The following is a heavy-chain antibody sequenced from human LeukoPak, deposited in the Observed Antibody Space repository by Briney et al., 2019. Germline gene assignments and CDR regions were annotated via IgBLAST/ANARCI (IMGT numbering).Heavy chain of an antibody. V-gene: IGHV4-61*09. D-gene: IGHD6-19*01. Sequence: PSETLSLTCTVSGGSISSGSYYWNWIRQPAGKRLEWLGHVFTRGTTNYNASLEGRLTISLDTARSQFSLYLSSVTAADTAMYFCARDRRDSSGWYGYYYYMDVWGKGTTVTISS. CDR2: VFTRGTT. CDR3: ARDRRDSSGWYGYYYYMDV. J-gene: IGHJ6*03. CDR1: GGSISSGSYY.